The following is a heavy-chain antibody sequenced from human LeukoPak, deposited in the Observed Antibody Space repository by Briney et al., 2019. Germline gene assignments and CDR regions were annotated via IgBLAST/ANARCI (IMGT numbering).Heavy chain of an antibody. D-gene: IGHD3-10*01. CDR1: GGSFSGYY. J-gene: IGHJ6*02. CDR3: ARERSGNYYYYGMDV. CDR2: INHSGST. Sequence: SETLSLTCAVYGGSFSGYYWSWIRQPPGKGLEWIGEINHSGSTNYNPSLKSRVTISVDTSKNQFSLKLSSVTAADTAVYYCARERSGNYYYYGMDVWGQGTTVTVSS. V-gene: IGHV4-34*01.